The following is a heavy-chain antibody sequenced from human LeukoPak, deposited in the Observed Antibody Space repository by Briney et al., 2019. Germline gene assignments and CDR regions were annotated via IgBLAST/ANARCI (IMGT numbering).Heavy chain of an antibody. CDR2: ISSSGSTI. V-gene: IGHV3-11*01. CDR1: GFTFRDYY. Sequence: GGSLRLSCAASGFTFRDYYMSWIRQAPGKGLEWVSYISSSGSTIYYADSVKGRFTISRDNAKNSLYLQMNSLRAEDTAVYYCARERRGYYYDSSGYYPTDWGQGTLVTVSS. D-gene: IGHD3-22*01. CDR3: ARERRGYYYDSSGYYPTD. J-gene: IGHJ4*02.